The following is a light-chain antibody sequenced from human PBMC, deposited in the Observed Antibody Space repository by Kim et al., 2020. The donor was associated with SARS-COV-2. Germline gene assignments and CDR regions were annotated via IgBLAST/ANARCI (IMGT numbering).Light chain of an antibody. V-gene: IGLV3-1*01. Sequence: SVSPEQTASITCSGDGLGHKDVYWYHQRPGQSPVLVMYQDSKRPSGIPERFSGSNSGNTATLTISGSQATDEGDYYCQAWDSHNVVFGGGTQLTVL. J-gene: IGLJ2*01. CDR1: GLGHKD. CDR3: QAWDSHNVV. CDR2: QDS.